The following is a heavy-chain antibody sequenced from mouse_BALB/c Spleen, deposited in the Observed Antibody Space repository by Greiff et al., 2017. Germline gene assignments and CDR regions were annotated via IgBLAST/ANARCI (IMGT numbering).Heavy chain of an antibody. Sequence: EVPRVGSGGGLVPPGGSRKLPCAAPGFPFSSLGMHWGRQAPEKGLEWVAYISSGSSTIYYADTVKGRFTISRDNPKNTLFLQMTSLRSEDTAMYYCASANWDGSYFDYWGQGTTLTVSS. CDR3: ASANWDGSYFDY. V-gene: IGHV5-17*02. CDR2: ISSGSSTI. D-gene: IGHD4-1*01. J-gene: IGHJ2*01. CDR1: GFPFSSLG.